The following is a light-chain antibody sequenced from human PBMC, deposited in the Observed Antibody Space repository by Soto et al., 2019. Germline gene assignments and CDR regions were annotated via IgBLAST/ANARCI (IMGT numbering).Light chain of an antibody. Sequence: DIQMTQSPSSLSASVGDRVTITCRASQIIRKCLNWYQHKPGKAPMLLIYAASSLQSGVPSRFSGSGSGTDFTLTISSLQPEDFATYYCQQSYSSPWTFGQGTKVEIK. CDR1: QIIRKC. CDR3: QQSYSSPWT. J-gene: IGKJ1*01. CDR2: AAS. V-gene: IGKV1-39*01.